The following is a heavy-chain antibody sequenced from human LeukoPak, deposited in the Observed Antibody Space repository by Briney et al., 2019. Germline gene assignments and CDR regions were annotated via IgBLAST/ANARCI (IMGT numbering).Heavy chain of an antibody. D-gene: IGHD5-24*01. J-gene: IGHJ5*02. V-gene: IGHV1-69*05. CDR1: GGTFSSYA. CDR3: ARDGYTRGSWFDP. CDR2: IIPIFGTA. Sequence: SVKVSCKASGGTFSSYAISWVRQAPGQGLEWMGGIIPIFGTANYAQKFQGRVTITTEETTRTAYMELSSLRSEDTAVYYCARDGYTRGSWFDPWGQGTLVTVSS.